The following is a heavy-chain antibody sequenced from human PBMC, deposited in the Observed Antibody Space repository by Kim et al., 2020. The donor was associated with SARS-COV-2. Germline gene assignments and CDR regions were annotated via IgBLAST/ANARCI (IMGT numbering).Heavy chain of an antibody. CDR1: GGSISSGDYY. Sequence: SETLSLTCDVSGGSISSGDYYWSWIRQPPGQALEWIGYIYDSEISFYNPSLQTRITISLDTSKNQFSLNLSSVTAADTAVSFCVGTDVGKHAIDYWGQGT. CDR3: VGTDVGKHAIDY. J-gene: IGHJ4*02. CDR2: IYDSEIS. V-gene: IGHV4-30-4*01.